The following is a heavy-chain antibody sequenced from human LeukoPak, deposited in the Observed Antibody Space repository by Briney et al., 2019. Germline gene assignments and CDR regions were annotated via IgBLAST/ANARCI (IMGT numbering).Heavy chain of an antibody. D-gene: IGHD3-22*01. CDR1: GYTFTGYY. J-gene: IGHJ4*02. CDR3: AREHPDSSGYYFDY. CDR2: INPNSGGT. V-gene: IGHV1-2*02. Sequence: ASVKVSCKASGYTFTGYYMHWVRQAPGQGLEWMGWINPNSGGTNYAQKFQGRDTMTRDTSISTAYMELSRLRSDDTAVYYCAREHPDSSGYYFDYWGQGTLVTVSS.